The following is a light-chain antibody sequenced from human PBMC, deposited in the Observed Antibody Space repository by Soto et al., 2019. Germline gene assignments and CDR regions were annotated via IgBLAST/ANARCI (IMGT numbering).Light chain of an antibody. CDR1: QSVSSTY. Sequence: EIVLTQSPGTLSLSPGERATLSCRASQSVSSTYLVWYQQKPGQAPRLLIYGASSRATGTPDWFSGSGSGTDFTLTISRLEPEDFAVYYCQQYGSSPLTFGGGTKVEIK. CDR3: QQYGSSPLT. CDR2: GAS. V-gene: IGKV3-20*01. J-gene: IGKJ4*01.